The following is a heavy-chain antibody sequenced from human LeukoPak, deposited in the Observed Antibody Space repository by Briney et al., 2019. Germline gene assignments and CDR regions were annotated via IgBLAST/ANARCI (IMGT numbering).Heavy chain of an antibody. CDR1: GFTFNNYG. Sequence: GGSLRLSCAASGFTFNNYGMHWVRQAPGKGLEWVAFIRYDGSNKYYADSVKGRFTISRDNSKNTLYLQMNSLRAEDTAVYYCAKDRDSTVLDAFDIWGQGTMVTVSS. CDR2: IRYDGSNK. J-gene: IGHJ3*02. D-gene: IGHD4-17*01. V-gene: IGHV3-30*02. CDR3: AKDRDSTVLDAFDI.